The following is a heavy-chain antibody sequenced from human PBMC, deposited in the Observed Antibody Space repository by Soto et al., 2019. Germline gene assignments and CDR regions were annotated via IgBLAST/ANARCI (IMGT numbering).Heavy chain of an antibody. D-gene: IGHD5-18*01. CDR1: GYTFTGYY. CDR2: ISGYNGNT. J-gene: IGHJ6*02. CDR3: ARDPGFGFGYSYAFDMDV. Sequence: ASVKVSCKASGYTFTGYYMHWVRQVPGQGLEWMGWISGYNGNTHYEEKVQDRIKMTTDTSTSTTYLELRSLRPDDTAVYFCARDPGFGFGYSYAFDMDVWGQGTTVTVSS. V-gene: IGHV1-18*04.